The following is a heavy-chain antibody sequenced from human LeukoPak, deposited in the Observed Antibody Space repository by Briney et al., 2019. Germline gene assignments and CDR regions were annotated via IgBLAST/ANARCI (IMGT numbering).Heavy chain of an antibody. CDR1: GFTFTTSW. Sequence: GGSLRLSCAASGFTFTTSWMHWFRQAPGKGLVWVSRIESDGTSTTYADSVKGRFTISRDNAKNTLYLQMNSLRTEDTAVYYCARDQYSSTWYRGAFDVWGQGTMVSVSS. CDR2: IESDGTST. D-gene: IGHD6-13*01. V-gene: IGHV3-74*01. J-gene: IGHJ3*01. CDR3: ARDQYSSTWYRGAFDV.